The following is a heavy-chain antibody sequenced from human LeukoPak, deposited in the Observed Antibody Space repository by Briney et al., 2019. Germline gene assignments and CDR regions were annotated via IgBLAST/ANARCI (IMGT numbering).Heavy chain of an antibody. J-gene: IGHJ5*02. V-gene: IGHV1-18*04. D-gene: IGHD4-11*01. CDR3: ARGVTTSWFDP. CDR2: ISAYNGNT. Sequence: ASVKVSCKASGYIFTSYYMFWVRQAPGQGLEWMGWISAYNGNTNYAQKLQGRVTMTTDTSTSTAYMELRSLRSDDTAVYYCARGVTTSWFDPWGQGTLVTVSS. CDR1: GYIFTSYY.